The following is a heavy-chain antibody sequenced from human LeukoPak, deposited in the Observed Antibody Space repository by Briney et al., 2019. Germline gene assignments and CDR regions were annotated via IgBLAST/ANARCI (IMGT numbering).Heavy chain of an antibody. Sequence: SETLSLTCAVYGGSFSGYYWSWIRQPPGKGLEWIGYIYYSGSTNYNPSLKSRVTISVDTSKNQFSLKLSSVTAADTAVYYCARVGRIAVAGPGVTPYFDYWGQGTLVTVSS. CDR3: ARVGRIAVAGPGVTPYFDY. D-gene: IGHD6-19*01. V-gene: IGHV4-59*01. J-gene: IGHJ4*02. CDR1: GGSFSGYY. CDR2: IYYSGST.